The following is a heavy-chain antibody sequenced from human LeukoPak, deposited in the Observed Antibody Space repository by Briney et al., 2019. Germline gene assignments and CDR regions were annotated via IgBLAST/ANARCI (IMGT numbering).Heavy chain of an antibody. J-gene: IGHJ6*03. CDR2: ISWNSGSI. CDR3: VPYYYYYMDV. CDR1: GFTFDDYA. V-gene: IGHV3-9*01. Sequence: PGRSLRPSCAASGFTFDDYAMHWVRQAPGKGLEWVSGISWNSGSIGHAHSVKGRFTISRDNAKNSLYLQMNSLRAEDTAVYHCVPYYYYYMDVWGKGTTVTVSS.